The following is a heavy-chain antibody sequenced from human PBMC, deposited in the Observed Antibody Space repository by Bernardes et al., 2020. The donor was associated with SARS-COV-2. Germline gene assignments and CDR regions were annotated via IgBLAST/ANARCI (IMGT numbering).Heavy chain of an antibody. CDR3: AQANEPRLLWFGELAHDYYDY. Sequence: GGSLRLSCAASGFTFSSYAMSWVRQAPGKGLEWVSAISGSGGSTYYADSVKGRFTISRDNSKNTLYLQMNSLRAEDTAVYYRAQANEPRLLWFGELAHDYYDYWGQGTVVTVAT. D-gene: IGHD3-10*01. CDR1: GFTFSSYA. J-gene: IGHJ4*02. CDR2: ISGSGGST. V-gene: IGHV3-23*01.